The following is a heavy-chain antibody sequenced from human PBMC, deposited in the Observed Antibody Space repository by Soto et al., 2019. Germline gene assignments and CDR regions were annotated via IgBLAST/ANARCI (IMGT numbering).Heavy chain of an antibody. CDR3: ARPGYSYGWNYFDY. D-gene: IGHD5-18*01. Sequence: QVQLQQWGAGLLKPSETLSPTCAVYGGSFSGYYWSWIRQPPGKGLEWIGEINHSGSTNYNPSLKSRVTISVDTSKNQFSLKLSSVTAADTAVYYCARPGYSYGWNYFDYWGQGTLVTVSS. V-gene: IGHV4-34*01. CDR1: GGSFSGYY. CDR2: INHSGST. J-gene: IGHJ4*02.